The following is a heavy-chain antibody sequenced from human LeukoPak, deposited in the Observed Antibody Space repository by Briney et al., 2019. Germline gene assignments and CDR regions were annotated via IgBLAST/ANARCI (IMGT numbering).Heavy chain of an antibody. CDR3: AKGLERESRLDS. D-gene: IGHD1-1*01. CDR2: ISSSGSTI. Sequence: GGSLRLSCAASGFTFSDYYMSWIRQAPGKGLEWVSYISSSGSTIYYADSVKGRFTISRDNAKNTLYLQMNSLRAEDTALYYCAKGLERESRLDSWGQGTLVTVSS. V-gene: IGHV3-11*01. CDR1: GFTFSDYY. J-gene: IGHJ4*02.